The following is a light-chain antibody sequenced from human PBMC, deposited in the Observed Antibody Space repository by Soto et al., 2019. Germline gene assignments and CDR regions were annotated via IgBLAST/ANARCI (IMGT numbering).Light chain of an antibody. CDR3: QQYNNWPYT. CDR2: GAS. Sequence: EIVMTQSPATLSVSPGERATLSCRASQSVSSNLAWYQQKPGQAPRLLIYGASTRATGIPARFSGSGSGTEFTLTISSLQXXXXAVYYCQQYNNWPYTFGQGTKLEIK. J-gene: IGKJ2*01. V-gene: IGKV3-15*01. CDR1: QSVSSN.